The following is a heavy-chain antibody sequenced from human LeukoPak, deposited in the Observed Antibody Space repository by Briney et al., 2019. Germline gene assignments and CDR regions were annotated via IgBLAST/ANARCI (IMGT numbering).Heavy chain of an antibody. J-gene: IGHJ4*02. D-gene: IGHD6-13*01. CDR1: GGSFSVDY. CDR3: ARDGPYSSSWTGDFDY. CDR2: INHSVST. Sequence: SETLSLTCAVYGGSFSVDYWSWIRQPPGKGLEWIGEINHSVSTNYNPSLNSRFTISVDTSKNEFSLKLSSVTAADTAVYYCARDGPYSSSWTGDFDYWGQGNLVTVSS. V-gene: IGHV4-34*01.